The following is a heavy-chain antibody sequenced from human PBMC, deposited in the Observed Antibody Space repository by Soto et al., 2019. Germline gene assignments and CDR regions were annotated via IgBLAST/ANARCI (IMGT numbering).Heavy chain of an antibody. CDR1: GFTFSSYS. Sequence: GGSLRLSCAASGFTFSSYSMNWVRQAPGKGLEWVSYISSSSSTIYYADSVKGRFTISRDNAKNSLYLQMNSLRAEDTAVYYCAREVVPAAMPGEDYYYYYMDVWGKGTTVTVSS. V-gene: IGHV3-48*01. CDR2: ISSSSSTI. CDR3: AREVVPAAMPGEDYYYYYMDV. D-gene: IGHD2-2*01. J-gene: IGHJ6*03.